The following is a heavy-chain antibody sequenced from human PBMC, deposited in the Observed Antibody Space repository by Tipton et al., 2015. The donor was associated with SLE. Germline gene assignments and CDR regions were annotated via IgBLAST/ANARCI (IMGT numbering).Heavy chain of an antibody. V-gene: IGHV4-59*11. D-gene: IGHD2/OR15-2a*01. J-gene: IGHJ4*02. CDR2: IYYSGST. Sequence: TLSLTCTVSGGSISSHYWSWIRQPPGKGLEWIGYIYYSGSTNYNPPLKSRVTISVDTSKNQFSLKLSSVTAADTAVYYCARGGPGGTFFDYWGQGTLVTVSS. CDR3: ARGGPGGTFFDY. CDR1: GGSISSHY.